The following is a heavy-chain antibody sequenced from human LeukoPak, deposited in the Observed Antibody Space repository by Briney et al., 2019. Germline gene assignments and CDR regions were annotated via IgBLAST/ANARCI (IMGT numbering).Heavy chain of an antibody. Sequence: SETLSLTCTVSGGSISSYYWSWIRQPPGKGLEWIGYIYNSGSTNYSPSLKSRVTISVDTSKNQFSLKLSSVTAADTAVYYCARDRWLYSGSYDYWGQGTLVTVSS. CDR3: ARDRWLYSGSYDY. V-gene: IGHV4-59*01. J-gene: IGHJ4*02. CDR1: GGSISSYY. D-gene: IGHD1-26*01. CDR2: IYNSGST.